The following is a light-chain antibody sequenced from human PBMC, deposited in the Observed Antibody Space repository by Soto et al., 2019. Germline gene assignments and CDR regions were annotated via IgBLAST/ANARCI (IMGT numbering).Light chain of an antibody. Sequence: QSALTQPPSVSGAPGQRVTISCTGSSSNIGAGYDVHWYQQLPGTAPKLLIYGNSNRPSGVPDRFSGSKSGTSASLAITGLQAEDEADYYCQSYDSRLSGSGVFGTGTKVTAL. J-gene: IGLJ1*01. V-gene: IGLV1-40*01. CDR2: GNS. CDR1: SSNIGAGYD. CDR3: QSYDSRLSGSGV.